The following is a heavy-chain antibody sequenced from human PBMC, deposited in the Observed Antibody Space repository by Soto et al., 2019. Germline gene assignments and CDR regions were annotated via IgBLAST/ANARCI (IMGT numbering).Heavy chain of an antibody. Sequence: GGSLRLSCAASGFTFSSYAMHWVRQAPGKGLEWVAVISYDGSNKYYADSVRGRFTISRDNSKNTLYLQMNSLRAEDTAVYYCARDLSSSDYYGMDVWGQGTTVTVSS. V-gene: IGHV3-30-3*01. CDR1: GFTFSSYA. D-gene: IGHD6-6*01. J-gene: IGHJ6*02. CDR2: ISYDGSNK. CDR3: ARDLSSSDYYGMDV.